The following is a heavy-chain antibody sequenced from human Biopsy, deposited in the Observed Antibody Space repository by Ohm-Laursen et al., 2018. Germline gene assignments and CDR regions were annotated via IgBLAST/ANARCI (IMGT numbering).Heavy chain of an antibody. CDR1: GFHFGGYS. CDR3: ARSRGSSGIATIYYYGMDV. D-gene: IGHD3-10*01. Sequence: SLRLSCTAASGFHFGGYSMNWVRQTPGKGLEWVSTISSSSDNIYYVDSVKGRFTISRDNAKNSLYLQMNSLRAEDTAVYYCARSRGSSGIATIYYYGMDVWGQGTTVTVSS. V-gene: IGHV3-21*01. J-gene: IGHJ6*02. CDR2: ISSSSDNI.